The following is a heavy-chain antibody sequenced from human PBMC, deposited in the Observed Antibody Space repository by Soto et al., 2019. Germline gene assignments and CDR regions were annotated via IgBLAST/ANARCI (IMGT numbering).Heavy chain of an antibody. CDR1: GFTFTSST. J-gene: IGHJ6*02. Sequence: SVKVSCKASGFTFTSSTVLCVRQARGHRLEWLGWIVVGSGNTNYVQKFQERVTITRDMSTTTAYMKLSSLRSEYTAGNQCASYTTTQPSVAVLLVYYGMDVWGQGTTVTVSS. V-gene: IGHV1-58*01. CDR2: IVVGSGNT. D-gene: IGHD2-8*02. CDR3: ASYTTTQPSVAVLLVYYGMDV.